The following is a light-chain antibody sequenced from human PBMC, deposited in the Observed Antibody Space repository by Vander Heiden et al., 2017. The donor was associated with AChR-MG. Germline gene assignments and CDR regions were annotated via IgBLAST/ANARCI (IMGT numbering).Light chain of an antibody. CDR2: SAS. CDR1: QSISTF. J-gene: IGKJ1*01. Sequence: DIQMTQSPSSLSASVGDRVTITCRASQSISTFLPWYQRKPGKAPKLLIYSASNLESGVPSRFTGSGSGTDFTLTITSLQPEDFATYYCQQSYSTPTFGQGTKVETK. V-gene: IGKV1-39*01. CDR3: QQSYSTPT.